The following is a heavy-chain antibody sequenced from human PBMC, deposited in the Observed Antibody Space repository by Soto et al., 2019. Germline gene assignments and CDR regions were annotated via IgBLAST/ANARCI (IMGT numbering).Heavy chain of an antibody. CDR3: ARDRTGSHYVDV. V-gene: IGHV3-33*01. CDR2: IWSDASGR. Sequence: QVQLMESGGGLVQPAKSLRLSCAASGFSFRNYGMHWFRQAPGKGLEWVAVIWSDASGRHYAGSVRGRFSISRDNSKNTLYLQMNSLGVDDTAVYYCARDRTGSHYVDVWGKGTAVNVS. CDR1: GFSFRNYG. J-gene: IGHJ6*03.